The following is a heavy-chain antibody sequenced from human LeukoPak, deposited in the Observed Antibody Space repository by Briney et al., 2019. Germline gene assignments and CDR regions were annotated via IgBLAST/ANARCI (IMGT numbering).Heavy chain of an antibody. Sequence: SETLSLTCAVSGCSISSGYYWGWIRQPPGEGLEWIGSIYHSGSTYYNPSLKSRVTISVDTSKNQFTLKLSSVTAADTAVYYCARSPERWLQLLIDCWGEGTLVTVSS. J-gene: IGHJ4*02. CDR1: GCSISSGYY. CDR3: ARSPERWLQLLIDC. CDR2: IYHSGST. V-gene: IGHV4-38-2*01. D-gene: IGHD5-24*01.